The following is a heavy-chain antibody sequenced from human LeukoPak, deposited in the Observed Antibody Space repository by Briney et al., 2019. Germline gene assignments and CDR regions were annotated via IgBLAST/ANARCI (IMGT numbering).Heavy chain of an antibody. CDR3: ARDGTAAGLYFDL. CDR2: IKQDGGEK. V-gene: IGHV3-7*01. Sequence: GGSLRLSCAVSGFTFSSYWMNWVRQAPGKGLEWVASIKQDGGEKSYVDSVEGRFTISRDNAKNSLYLQMSSLRAEDTAVYYCARDGTAAGLYFDLWGQGTLVTVSS. J-gene: IGHJ4*01. CDR1: GFTFSSYW. D-gene: IGHD6-13*01.